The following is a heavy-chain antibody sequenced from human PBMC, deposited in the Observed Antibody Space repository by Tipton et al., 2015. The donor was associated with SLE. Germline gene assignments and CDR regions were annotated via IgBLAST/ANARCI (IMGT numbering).Heavy chain of an antibody. J-gene: IGHJ4*02. CDR3: ARRGYSGYFDY. Sequence: TLSLTCTVSGGSISSSSYYWGWIRQPPGKGLEWIGRIYYSGSTYYNPSLKSRVTISVDTSKNQFSLKLSSVTAADTAVYYCARRGYSGYFDYWGQGTLVTVSS. CDR1: GGSISSSSYY. CDR2: IYYSGST. D-gene: IGHD5-12*01. V-gene: IGHV4-39*07.